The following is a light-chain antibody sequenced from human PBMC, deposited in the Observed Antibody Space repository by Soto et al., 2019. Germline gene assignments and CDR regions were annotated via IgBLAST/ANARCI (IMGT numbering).Light chain of an antibody. CDR2: EGH. CDR3: CLYVGATTYV. CDR1: SCYVGTYSL. V-gene: IGLV2-23*01. Sequence: QSVLAQPASVSGSPGQSITISCTGASCYVGTYSLVSWYQQHPGKAPKVVIYEGHKRPSGVPDRFSGSTSVNTASLTISGLQTDDEADYYCCLYVGATTYVFXTGTKATVL. J-gene: IGLJ1*01.